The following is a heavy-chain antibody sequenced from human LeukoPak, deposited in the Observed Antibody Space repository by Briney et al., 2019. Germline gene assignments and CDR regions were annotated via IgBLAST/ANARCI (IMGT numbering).Heavy chain of an antibody. V-gene: IGHV1-2*02. Sequence: ASVTFSYKASGYTFTGYYMHWVRQAPGQGLEWMGWINPNSGGTNYAQKFQGRVTMTRYTSISTAYVELSRLRSDDTAVYYCAREDIVVVVARMDVWGQGTTVTVSS. CDR3: AREDIVVVVARMDV. CDR2: INPNSGGT. J-gene: IGHJ6*02. CDR1: GYTFTGYY. D-gene: IGHD2-15*01.